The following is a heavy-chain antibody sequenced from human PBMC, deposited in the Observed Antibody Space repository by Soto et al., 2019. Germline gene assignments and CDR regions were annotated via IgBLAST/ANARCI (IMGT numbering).Heavy chain of an antibody. D-gene: IGHD2-15*01. J-gene: IGHJ4*02. V-gene: IGHV4-31*03. CDR2: IYYSGST. CDR1: GGSIPSAGSS. Sequence: SETLSLTCTVSGGSIPSAGSSWRWIRQHTGKGLEWICYIYYSGSTYYNPSLKSRVTISVDTSKNQCSLKLSSVTAADTAVYYCARRYGGNFDYWGQGTLVTVS. CDR3: ARRYGGNFDY.